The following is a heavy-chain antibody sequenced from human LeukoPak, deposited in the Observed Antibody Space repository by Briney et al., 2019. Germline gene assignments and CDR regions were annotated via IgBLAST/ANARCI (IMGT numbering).Heavy chain of an antibody. CDR1: GGSFSGYY. CDR2: INHSGST. D-gene: IGHD6-13*01. J-gene: IGHJ6*02. CDR3: ARALAAAGSYYGMDV. Sequence: PSETLSLTCAVYGGSFSGYYWSWIRQPPGKGLEWIGEINHSGSTNYNPSLKSRVTISVDTSKNQFSLKLSSVTAADTAVYYCARALAAAGSYYGMDVWGQGTTVTVSS. V-gene: IGHV4-34*01.